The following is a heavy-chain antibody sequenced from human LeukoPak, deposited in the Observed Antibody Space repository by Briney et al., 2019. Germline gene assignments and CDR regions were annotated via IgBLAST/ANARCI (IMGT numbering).Heavy chain of an antibody. CDR3: ARVSPPDNYGGNPRDYYYGMDV. CDR2: ISAYNGNT. V-gene: IGHV1-18*01. CDR1: GYTFTSYG. Sequence: ASVKVSCKASGYTFTSYGISRVRQAPGQGLEWMGWISAYNGNTNYAQKLQGRVTMTTATSTSTDYMGLRSLRSDDTAVYYCARVSPPDNYGGNPRDYYYGMDVWGQGTTVTVSS. J-gene: IGHJ6*02. D-gene: IGHD4-23*01.